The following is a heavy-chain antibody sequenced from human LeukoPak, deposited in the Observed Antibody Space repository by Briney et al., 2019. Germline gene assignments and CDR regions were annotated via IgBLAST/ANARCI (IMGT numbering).Heavy chain of an antibody. Sequence: PGGSLRLSCAVSGFTFSSYAMHWVRQAPGKGLEWVAVISYDGSNKYYADSVKGRFTISRDNSKNTLYLQMNSPRAEDTAVYYCARWGVEAARPGGYFDYWGQGTLVTVSS. J-gene: IGHJ4*02. CDR1: GFTFSSYA. CDR3: ARWGVEAARPGGYFDY. V-gene: IGHV3-30*01. CDR2: ISYDGSNK. D-gene: IGHD6-6*01.